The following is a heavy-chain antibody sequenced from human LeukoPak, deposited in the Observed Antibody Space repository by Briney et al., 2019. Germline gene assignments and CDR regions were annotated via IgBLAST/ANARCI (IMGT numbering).Heavy chain of an antibody. CDR3: AKLAAASDY. Sequence: GGTLRLSCATSGFTFSNHGMNWVRQAPGKGLEWVAVISYDGSNKYYADSVKGRFTISRDNSKNTLYLQMNSLRAEDTAVYYCAKLAAASDYWGQGTLVTVSS. CDR2: ISYDGSNK. J-gene: IGHJ4*02. CDR1: GFTFSNHG. V-gene: IGHV3-30*18. D-gene: IGHD6-13*01.